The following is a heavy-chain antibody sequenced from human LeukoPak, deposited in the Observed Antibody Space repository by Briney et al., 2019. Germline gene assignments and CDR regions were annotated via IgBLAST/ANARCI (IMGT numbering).Heavy chain of an antibody. V-gene: IGHV4-59*01. CDR1: GGSISSYY. CDR3: ARGAVAGFDH. D-gene: IGHD6-19*01. CDR2: IYYSGST. J-gene: IGHJ4*02. Sequence: PSETLSLTCTVSGGSISSYYWSWIRQSPGKGLEWIGYIYYSGSTYYNPSLQSRVTISLDTSKNRFSLKLSPLTAADTAVYYCARGAVAGFDHWGQGTLVTVSS.